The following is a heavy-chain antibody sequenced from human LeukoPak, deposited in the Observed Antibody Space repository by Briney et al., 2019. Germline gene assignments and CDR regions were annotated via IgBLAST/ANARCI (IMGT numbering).Heavy chain of an antibody. D-gene: IGHD6-19*01. CDR3: ASSSGFYYYYYMDV. J-gene: IGHJ6*03. V-gene: IGHV3-53*01. CDR2: IYSGGST. Sequence: GGSLRLSCAASGFTVSSNHMSWVRQAPGKGLEWVSVIYSGGSTYYADSVKGRFTISRDNSKNTLYLQMNSLRAEDTAVYYCASSSGFYYYYYMDVRGKGTTVTVSS. CDR1: GFTVSSNH.